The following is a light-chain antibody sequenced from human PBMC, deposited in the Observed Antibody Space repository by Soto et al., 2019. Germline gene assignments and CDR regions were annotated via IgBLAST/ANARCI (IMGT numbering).Light chain of an antibody. CDR2: GAS. V-gene: IGKV3-15*01. CDR3: QQYNNWPRT. Sequence: EIVMTQSPATLSVSPGERVTLSCRASQSLTSNLAWYQHKPGQAPRLLIYGASTRATGIPARFSGSGSGTEFTLTISSLQSEDFAVYYCQQYNNWPRTFGQGTKVDIK. J-gene: IGKJ1*01. CDR1: QSLTSN.